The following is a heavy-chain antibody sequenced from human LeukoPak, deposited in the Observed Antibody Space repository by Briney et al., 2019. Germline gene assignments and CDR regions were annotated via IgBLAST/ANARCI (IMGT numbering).Heavy chain of an antibody. Sequence: PSETLSLTCTVSGGSITTYYWSWIRQPPGKGLEWIGYICHSVITNYNPSLKSRVTISVDTSKNQFSLKLSSVTAADRAVYYCASSDKGGTGTYWGQGTLVT. CDR2: ICHSVIT. J-gene: IGHJ4*02. CDR1: GGSITTYY. CDR3: ASSDKGGTGTY. V-gene: IGHV4-59*01. D-gene: IGHD1-1*01.